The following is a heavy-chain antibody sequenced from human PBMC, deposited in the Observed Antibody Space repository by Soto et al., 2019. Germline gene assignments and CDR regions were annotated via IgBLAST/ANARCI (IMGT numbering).Heavy chain of an antibody. V-gene: IGHV4-34*01. Sequence: SETLSLTCAVYGGSFSGYYWSWIRQPPGKGLEWIGEINHSGSTNYNPSLKSRVTISVDTSKNQFSLKLSSVTAADTAVYYCARGGRYCSGGSCFYPTYYYYMDVWGKGTTVTVSS. CDR3: ARGGRYCSGGSCFYPTYYYYMDV. CDR1: GGSFSGYY. D-gene: IGHD2-15*01. J-gene: IGHJ6*03. CDR2: INHSGST.